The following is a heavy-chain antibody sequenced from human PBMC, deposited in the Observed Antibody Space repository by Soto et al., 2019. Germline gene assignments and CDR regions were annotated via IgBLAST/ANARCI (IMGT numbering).Heavy chain of an antibody. CDR2: ISWNSGSR. CDR1: GFNLDAFG. CDR3: VSSRRGCSSTSCPPDY. V-gene: IGHV3-9*01. Sequence: EVKLVESGGGLVQTGRSLRLSCVASGFNLDAFGMYWVRQPPGRGLEWVSGISWNSGSRVYVDSVKGRFTISRDNAANSLYFQMDNLRPEVTALYFCVSSRRGCSSTSCPPDYGGQGTQVTVSS. D-gene: IGHD2-2*01. J-gene: IGHJ4*02.